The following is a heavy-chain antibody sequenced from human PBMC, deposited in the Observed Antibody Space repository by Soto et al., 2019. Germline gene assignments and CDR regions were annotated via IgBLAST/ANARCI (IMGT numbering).Heavy chain of an antibody. CDR3: AKDAVPAGYSSGWYVDY. CDR1: GFTFSSYG. J-gene: IGHJ4*02. CDR2: ISYDGSNK. V-gene: IGHV3-30*18. D-gene: IGHD6-19*01. Sequence: GGSLRLSCAASGFTFSSYGMHWVRQAPGKGLEWVAVISYDGSNKYYADSVKGRFTISRDNSKNTLYLQMNSLRAEDTAVYYCAKDAVPAGYSSGWYVDYWGQGTLVTVSS.